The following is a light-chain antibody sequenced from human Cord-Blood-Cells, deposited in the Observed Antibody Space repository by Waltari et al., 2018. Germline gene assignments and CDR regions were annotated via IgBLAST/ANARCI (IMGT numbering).Light chain of an antibody. J-gene: IGLJ1*01. CDR1: SSDVGGYHY. V-gene: IGLV2-14*01. Sequence: QSALTQPASVSGSPGQSITISCTGTSSDVGGYHYVSWYQRHPGKAPKLMIYDVSNRPSGVSKRLSGSKSGNTASLTISGLQAEDEADYYCSSYTSSSTPYVFGTGTKVTVL. CDR3: SSYTSSSTPYV. CDR2: DVS.